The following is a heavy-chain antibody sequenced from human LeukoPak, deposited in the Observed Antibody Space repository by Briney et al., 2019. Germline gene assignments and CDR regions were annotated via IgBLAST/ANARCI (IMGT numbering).Heavy chain of an antibody. D-gene: IGHD1-26*01. CDR3: AREGGVGPTAPPDYYSYQMDV. Sequence: ASVKVSCXASGYTFINYGITWVRQARGQGLEWMGWISPYTTQTNYAQSLQGRVTMTTDTSTSTAYMELRSLRSDDTAVYYCAREGGVGPTAPPDYYSYQMDVWGKGTTVTVSS. J-gene: IGHJ6*03. V-gene: IGHV1-18*01. CDR2: ISPYTTQT. CDR1: GYTFINYG.